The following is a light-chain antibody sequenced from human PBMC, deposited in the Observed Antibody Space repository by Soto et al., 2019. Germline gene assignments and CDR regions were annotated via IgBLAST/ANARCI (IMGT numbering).Light chain of an antibody. J-gene: IGKJ5*01. CDR2: AAS. CDR3: QQSYSVPKT. CDR1: QSISNY. Sequence: PIRNSESSMSASVGGVVIITCRASQSISNYLNWYQQKPGKAPKLLIFAASSLQSGVPSRFSGSGSGTNFTLTISRLQPEDFAAYYCQQSYSVPKTFAQGTRLEI. V-gene: IGKV1-39*01.